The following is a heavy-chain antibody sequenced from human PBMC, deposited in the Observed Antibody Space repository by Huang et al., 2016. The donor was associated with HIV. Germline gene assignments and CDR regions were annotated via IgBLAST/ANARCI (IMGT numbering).Heavy chain of an antibody. D-gene: IGHD6-13*01. CDR1: GFTFSSYG. V-gene: IGHV3-30*18. CDR2: ISDDGKTK. CDR3: AKGGSAAAVLDF. J-gene: IGHJ4*02. Sequence: QVQLVESGGGVVQPGRSLRISCAASGFTFSSYGMHWVRQAPGKGLGGVAVISDDGKTKYDADSVKGRFSISRDNSKTTVYLQLNSLRVEDTAVYYCAKGGSAAAVLDFWGQGTLVTVSS.